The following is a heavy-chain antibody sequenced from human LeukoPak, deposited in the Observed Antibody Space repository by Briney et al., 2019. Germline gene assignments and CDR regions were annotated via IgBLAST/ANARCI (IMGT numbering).Heavy chain of an antibody. Sequence: GGSLRLSCAASGFTFRSYTMDWVRQAPGKGLEWVSSISSSSSYIYYADSVKGRFTISRDNAKNSLCLQMNSLRADDTAVYYCARGSGGAIAVAGTHRHFDYWGQGTLVTVSS. J-gene: IGHJ4*02. D-gene: IGHD6-19*01. CDR3: ARGSGGAIAVAGTHRHFDY. V-gene: IGHV3-21*01. CDR1: GFTFRSYT. CDR2: ISSSSSYI.